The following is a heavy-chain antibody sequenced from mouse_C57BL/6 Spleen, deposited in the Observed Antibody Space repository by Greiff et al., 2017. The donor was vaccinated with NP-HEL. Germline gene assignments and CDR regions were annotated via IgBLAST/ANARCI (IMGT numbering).Heavy chain of an antibody. CDR3: ARAAQATRFAY. CDR1: GYAFSSSW. J-gene: IGHJ3*01. CDR2: IYPGDGDT. V-gene: IGHV1-82*01. D-gene: IGHD3-2*02. Sequence: VQLQQSGPELVKPGASVKISCKASGYAFSSSWMNWVKQRPGKGLEWIGRIYPGDGDTNYNGKFKGKATLTADKSSSTAYMQLSSLTSEDSAVDFCARAAQATRFAYWGQGTLVTVSA.